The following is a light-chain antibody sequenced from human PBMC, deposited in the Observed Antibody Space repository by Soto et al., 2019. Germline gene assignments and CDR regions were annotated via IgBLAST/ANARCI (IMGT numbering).Light chain of an antibody. CDR3: QQYNSWPLT. Sequence: EIVMTQSPATLSVSPGERATISCRASQSVRNNLAWYQQKPGHAPRLLIYGASTRATGIPARFSGSGSGTEFTLTISSLQSEDFAVYYCQQYNSWPLTFGGGTKVAIK. CDR1: QSVRNN. CDR2: GAS. J-gene: IGKJ4*01. V-gene: IGKV3-15*01.